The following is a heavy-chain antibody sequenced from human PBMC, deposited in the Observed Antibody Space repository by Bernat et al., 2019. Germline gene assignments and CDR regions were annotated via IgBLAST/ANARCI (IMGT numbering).Heavy chain of an antibody. CDR1: GIIVSSNY. CDR2: IYSGGMT. D-gene: IGHD3-16*01. V-gene: IGHV3-53*05. CDR3: ARDSSPATVTTFGDALDI. Sequence: EVQLVETGGDLIQPGGSLRLSCAASGIIVSSNYMSWIRQAPGKGLEWVAVIYSGGMTYYADSVQGRFTISRDHSKNTPYLQMNSLRVDDTAVYYCARDSSPATVTTFGDALDIWGQGTVVTVSS. J-gene: IGHJ3*02.